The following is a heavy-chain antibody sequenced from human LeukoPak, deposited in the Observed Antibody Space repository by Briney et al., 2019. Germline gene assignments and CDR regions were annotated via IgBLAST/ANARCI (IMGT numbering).Heavy chain of an antibody. CDR1: GFTVSSNY. D-gene: IGHD2-15*01. CDR3: ARNGYCSGGSCHFDAFDI. Sequence: GGSLRLSCAASGFTVSSNYMSWVRQAPGKGLEWVSVIYSGGSTYYADSVKGRFTISRDNSKNTLYLQMNSLRAEDTAVYYCARNGYCSGGSCHFDAFDIWGQGTMVTVSS. J-gene: IGHJ3*02. V-gene: IGHV3-66*01. CDR2: IYSGGST.